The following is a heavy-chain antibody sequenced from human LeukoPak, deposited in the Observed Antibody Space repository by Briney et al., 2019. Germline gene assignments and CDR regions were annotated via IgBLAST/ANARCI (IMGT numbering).Heavy chain of an antibody. CDR3: ATADYYDSSGYYNYYYGMDV. D-gene: IGHD3-22*01. Sequence: ASVKVSCKASGGTFSSYAISWVRQAPGQGLEWMGRIIPILGIANYAQKFQGRVTITADKSTSTAYMELSSLRSEDTAVYYCATADYYDSSGYYNYYYGMDVWGQGTTVTVSS. V-gene: IGHV1-69*04. CDR2: IIPILGIA. CDR1: GGTFSSYA. J-gene: IGHJ6*02.